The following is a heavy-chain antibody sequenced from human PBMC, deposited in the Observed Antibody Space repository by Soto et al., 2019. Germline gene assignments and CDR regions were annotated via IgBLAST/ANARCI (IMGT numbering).Heavy chain of an antibody. J-gene: IGHJ4*02. D-gene: IGHD3-3*01. CDR1: GGTFSSYA. Sequence: SVKVSCDAAGGTFSSYAISWVRQAPGQGVEWMGGVIPIFGTAKSAQKFQGRVTMTADKSTSTVYMEMSSLRSDDTAVYYCASPSRYYDFWSGYPLAYWGQGALVTASS. V-gene: IGHV1-69*06. CDR3: ASPSRYYDFWSGYPLAY. CDR2: VIPIFGTA.